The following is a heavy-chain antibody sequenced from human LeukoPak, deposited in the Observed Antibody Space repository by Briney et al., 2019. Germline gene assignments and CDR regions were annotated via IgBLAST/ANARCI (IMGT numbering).Heavy chain of an antibody. Sequence: PGGSLRLSCAASGFTFSSYGMHWVRQAPGKGLEWVAVISYDGSNKYYADSVKGRSTISRDNSKNTLYLQMNGLRAEDTAVYYCAKDSGDSSGYFSFDYWGQGTLVTVSS. CDR1: GFTFSSYG. CDR3: AKDSGDSSGYFSFDY. J-gene: IGHJ4*02. D-gene: IGHD3-22*01. CDR2: ISYDGSNK. V-gene: IGHV3-30*18.